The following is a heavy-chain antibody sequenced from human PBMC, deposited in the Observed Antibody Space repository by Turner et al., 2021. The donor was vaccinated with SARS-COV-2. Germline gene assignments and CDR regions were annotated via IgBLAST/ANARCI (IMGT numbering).Heavy chain of an antibody. Sequence: QVQLRESGPGLVKPSETLSLPSTVSVGSVKNEYSYWAWISLPPGKGPEWMGSIFHSWRSFSIPSLESRLSLSVDTPRDQFSLRLTSVTAADTGVYYWATHQRGYNWKYVDNWGQGTLVTVSP. V-gene: IGHV4-39*01. CDR3: ATHQRGYNWKYVDN. D-gene: IGHD1-20*01. CDR2: IFHSWRS. J-gene: IGHJ4*02. CDR1: VGSVKNEYSY.